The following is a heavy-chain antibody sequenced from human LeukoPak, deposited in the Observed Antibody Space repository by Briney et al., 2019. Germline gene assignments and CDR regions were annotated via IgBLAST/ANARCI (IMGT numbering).Heavy chain of an antibody. CDR2: INQDGGDK. D-gene: IGHD2-15*01. J-gene: IGHJ4*02. Sequence: GGSLRLSCAASAFTFSTYWMSWVRQAPGKGLEWVANINQDGGDKYYVDSVKGRFTISRDNAKNSLYLQMNSLRAEDTAVYYCARPRYCSSGNCYSDYWGQGALVTVSS. CDR1: AFTFSTYW. V-gene: IGHV3-7*01. CDR3: ARPRYCSSGNCYSDY.